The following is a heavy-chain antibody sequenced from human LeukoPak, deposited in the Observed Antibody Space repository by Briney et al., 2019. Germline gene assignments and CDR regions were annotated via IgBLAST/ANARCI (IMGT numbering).Heavy chain of an antibody. CDR1: GGSISSYY. CDR2: MYYSGST. CDR3: ARRHYEILSGYPS. D-gene: IGHD3-9*01. J-gene: IGHJ4*02. V-gene: IGHV4-59*12. Sequence: SETLSLTCSVSGGSISSYYWSWIRQPPGKGLEWIGNMYYSGSTNYNPSLKSRVSISLDTSKNQFSLNLSSVTAADTAVYYCARRHYEILSGYPSWGQGILVTVSS.